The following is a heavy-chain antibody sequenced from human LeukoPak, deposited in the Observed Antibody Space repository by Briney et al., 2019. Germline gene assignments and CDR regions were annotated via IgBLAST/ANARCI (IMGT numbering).Heavy chain of an antibody. D-gene: IGHD3-10*01. Sequence: SETLSLTCAVYGGSFSGYYWSWIRQPPGEGLEWIGEINHSGSTNYNPSLKSRVTISVDTSKNQFSLKLSSVTAADTAVYYCARGASYYYGSGSYFVYWGQGTLVTVSS. CDR1: GGSFSGYY. V-gene: IGHV4-34*01. J-gene: IGHJ4*02. CDR2: INHSGST. CDR3: ARGASYYYGSGSYFVY.